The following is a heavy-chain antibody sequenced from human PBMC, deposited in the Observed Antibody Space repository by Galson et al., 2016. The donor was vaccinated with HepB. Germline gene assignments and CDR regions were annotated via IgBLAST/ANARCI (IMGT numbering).Heavy chain of an antibody. Sequence: SVKVSCKVSGHTLTELSMHWVRQAPGKGLEWMGGFDPEDGEKIYAQKFQGRVTMTEDTSTDTAYMELSSLRSEDTAVYYCARDNEFGFGESDYYYGMDVWGQGTTVTVSS. CDR2: FDPEDGEK. V-gene: IGHV1-24*01. CDR3: ARDNEFGFGESDYYYGMDV. D-gene: IGHD3-10*01. CDR1: GHTLTELS. J-gene: IGHJ6*02.